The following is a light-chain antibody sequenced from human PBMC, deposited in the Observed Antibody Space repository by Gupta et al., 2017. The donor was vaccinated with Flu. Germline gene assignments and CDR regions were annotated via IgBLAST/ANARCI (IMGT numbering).Light chain of an antibody. CDR1: QSVRRSY. Sequence: EIVLTQSPGTLSLSPGERATLSCRASQSVRRSYLVCYQQKPGQAPRLLYYGPSSRAIGIPDRFSGSESGTYFTLTISRLEHEDFAVYYCHQYGSSPQTFGQGTKVEVK. CDR2: GPS. CDR3: HQYGSSPQT. V-gene: IGKV3-20*01. J-gene: IGKJ1*01.